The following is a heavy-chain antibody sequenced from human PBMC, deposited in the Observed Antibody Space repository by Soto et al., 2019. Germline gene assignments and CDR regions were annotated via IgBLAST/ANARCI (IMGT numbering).Heavy chain of an antibody. CDR1: GGSISSGGYS. CDR3: ARAHYGDYGYGMDV. J-gene: IGHJ6*02. D-gene: IGHD4-17*01. Sequence: QLQLQESGAGLVKPSQTLSLTCAVSGGSISSGGYSWSWIRQPPGKGLEWIGYIYHSGSTYYKPSLKRRVTMSADRSKKQVALKLMSLTAADTAVYYCARAHYGDYGYGMDVWGQGTTVTVSS. CDR2: IYHSGST. V-gene: IGHV4-30-2*01.